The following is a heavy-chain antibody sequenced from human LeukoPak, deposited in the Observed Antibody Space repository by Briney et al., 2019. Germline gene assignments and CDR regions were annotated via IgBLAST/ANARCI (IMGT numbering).Heavy chain of an antibody. V-gene: IGHV3-23*01. J-gene: IGHJ6*03. CDR2: VSASGGTT. CDR3: ARVEATTGRNYHYYYMDV. D-gene: IGHD1-1*01. CDR1: GFTFSSYA. Sequence: PGGSLRLSCTASGFTFSSYAMSWVRQAPGKGLEWVSAVSASGGTTYYADSVKGRFTISRDNAKNSLHLQMDSLRAEDTAVYFCARVEATTGRNYHYYYMDVWGKGTTVIVSS.